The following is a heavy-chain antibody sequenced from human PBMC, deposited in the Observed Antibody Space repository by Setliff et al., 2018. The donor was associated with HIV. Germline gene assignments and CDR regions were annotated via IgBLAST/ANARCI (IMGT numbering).Heavy chain of an antibody. V-gene: IGHV1-46*01. CDR2: INPTGGST. D-gene: IGHD3-16*02. Sequence: ASVKVSCKASGYTFSNYYMHWVRQAPGQGLEWMGIINPTGGSTSYAQKFQGRVTMTTDTSTSTVYMELSSLRSDDTAVYYCARAYYDSVWGSHRYRFYYFDYWGQGSLVTVSS. CDR3: ARAYYDSVWGSHRYRFYYFDY. J-gene: IGHJ4*02. CDR1: GYTFSNYY.